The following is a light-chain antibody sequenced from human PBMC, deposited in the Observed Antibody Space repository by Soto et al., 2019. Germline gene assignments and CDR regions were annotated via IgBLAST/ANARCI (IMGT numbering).Light chain of an antibody. Sequence: VLTQSPVTLSLSPGERATLSCRASQSFRGLLAWYQQKPGQAPRLLIYDAYNRATGIPPRFSGSGSGTDLTLTISSLEPDDSAVYYCQQRHMWHITFGQGTRLEIK. J-gene: IGKJ5*01. V-gene: IGKV3-11*01. CDR2: DAY. CDR1: QSFRGL. CDR3: QQRHMWHIT.